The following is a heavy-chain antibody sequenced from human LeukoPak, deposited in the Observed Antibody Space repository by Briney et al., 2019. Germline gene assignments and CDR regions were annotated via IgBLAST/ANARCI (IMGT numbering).Heavy chain of an antibody. CDR3: ARGTRIAVAMFGP. Sequence: KTSETLSLTCAVYGGSFSGYYWSWIGQPPGKGLEWIGEINHRGRTNYNPSLKSRVPISVDTSKNQSSLKLSSVTVADTAVYYCARGTRIAVAMFGPWGQETLVPASS. CDR1: GGSFSGYY. CDR2: INHRGRT. V-gene: IGHV4-34*01. J-gene: IGHJ5*02. D-gene: IGHD6-19*01.